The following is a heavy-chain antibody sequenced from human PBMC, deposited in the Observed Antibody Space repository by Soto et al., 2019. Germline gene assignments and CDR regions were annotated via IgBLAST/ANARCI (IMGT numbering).Heavy chain of an antibody. CDR3: AXXXXHWYFDL. J-gene: IGHJ2*01. CDR2: ISGSGGST. V-gene: IGHV3-23*01. Sequence: EVQLLESGGGLVQPGGSLRLSCAASGFTFSNYGMTWVRQAPGKGLEWVSAISGSGGSTYYADSVKGRFTISRDNSKNTLYLQMNSLRVEXTAXYSCAXXXXHWYFDLWGRGTLVTASS. CDR1: GFTFSNYG.